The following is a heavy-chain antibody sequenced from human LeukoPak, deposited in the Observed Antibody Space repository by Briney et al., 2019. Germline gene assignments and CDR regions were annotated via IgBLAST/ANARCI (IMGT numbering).Heavy chain of an antibody. CDR3: ANSKYRTFDY. D-gene: IGHD6-6*01. V-gene: IGHV4-34*01. J-gene: IGHJ4*02. Sequence: SETLSLTCAVYGGSFSGYYWSWIRQPPGKGLEWIWEINHSGSTNYNPSLKSRVTISVDTSKNQFSLKLSSVTAADTAVYYCANSKYRTFDYWGQGTLVTVSS. CDR2: INHSGST. CDR1: GGSFSGYY.